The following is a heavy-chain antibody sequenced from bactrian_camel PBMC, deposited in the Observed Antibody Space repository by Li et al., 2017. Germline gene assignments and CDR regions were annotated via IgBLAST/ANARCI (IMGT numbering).Heavy chain of an antibody. Sequence: VQLVESGGGSVQAGRSLRLSCVASGYTYSRHCMGWFRQAPGKEREGVAVINSSGGSTYYADSVKGRFTISQDNTKNTVYLQMNSLKPEDTGMYYCAASSDVFCYGLSAPVFTAFNQWGLGTQVTVS. CDR2: INSSGGST. CDR3: AASSDVFCYGLSAPVFTAFNQ. D-gene: IGHD5*01. CDR1: GYTYSRHC. V-gene: IGHV3-3*01. J-gene: IGHJ4*01.